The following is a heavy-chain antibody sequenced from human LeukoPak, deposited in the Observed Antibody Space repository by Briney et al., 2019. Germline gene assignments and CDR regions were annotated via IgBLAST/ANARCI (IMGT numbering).Heavy chain of an antibody. CDR1: CGSISSQH. V-gene: IGHV4-4*07. J-gene: IGHJ6*03. CDR3: ARIPVYYYYMDV. CDR2: FYTSGST. D-gene: IGHD2-21*01. Sequence: SETLSLTCTLSCGSISSQHWSCMRPPAGKGLEGFGLFYTSGSTNYNPSFRGGVTMSVDTSKNQSSLKWSSVTAAATAVYYCARIPVYYYYMDVWGKGTTVTVSS.